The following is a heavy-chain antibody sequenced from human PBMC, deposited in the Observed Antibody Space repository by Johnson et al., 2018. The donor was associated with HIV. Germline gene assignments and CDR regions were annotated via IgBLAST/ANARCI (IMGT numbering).Heavy chain of an antibody. CDR3: AKDRGSPGIPAAFDI. V-gene: IGHV3-30*04. CDR2: ISYDGSNK. Sequence: QVQLVESGGGVVQPGRSLRLSCAASGFTFSTYAMHWVRQAPGKGLEWVAVISYDGSNKYYADSVKGRFTISRDNSKNTLYLQMNSLRAEDTAVYYCAKDRGSPGIPAAFDIRGQGTMVTVSS. J-gene: IGHJ3*02. CDR1: GFTFSTYA. D-gene: IGHD1-26*01.